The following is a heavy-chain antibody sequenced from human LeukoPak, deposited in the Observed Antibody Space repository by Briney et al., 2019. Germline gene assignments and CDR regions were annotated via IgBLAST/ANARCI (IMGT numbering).Heavy chain of an antibody. V-gene: IGHV3-48*01. CDR2: ISSSSSTI. Sequence: GGSLRLSCAASGFTFSSYSMKWVRQAPGKGLGWGSYISSSSSTIYYADSVKGRFTISRDNAKNPLYLQMNSLRAEDTAVYYCARDADDSTKYYYYIDVWGKGPTVTVSS. D-gene: IGHD2-15*01. J-gene: IGHJ6*03. CDR3: ARDADDSTKYYYYIDV. CDR1: GFTFSSYS.